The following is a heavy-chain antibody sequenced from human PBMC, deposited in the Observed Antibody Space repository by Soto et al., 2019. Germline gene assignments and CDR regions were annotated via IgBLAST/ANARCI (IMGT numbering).Heavy chain of an antibody. J-gene: IGHJ4*02. V-gene: IGHV3-30-3*01. CDR1: GFTLSTYA. CDR3: ARDPWRTMIRRAPPRD. Sequence: QAQLVESGGGVVQPGRSLRLSCAASGFTLSTYALHWVRQAPGKGLEWVAVISYDGIISYYADSVQGRFTISRDNSKSTLFLQMDSLTPEDSAVCYCARDPWRTMIRRAPPRDWGPGTPVTVSS. CDR2: ISYDGIIS. D-gene: IGHD3-10*01.